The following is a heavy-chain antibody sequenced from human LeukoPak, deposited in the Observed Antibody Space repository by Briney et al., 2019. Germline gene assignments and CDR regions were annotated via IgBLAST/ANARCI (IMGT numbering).Heavy chain of an antibody. J-gene: IGHJ4*02. Sequence: EASVKVSCKVSGYTLTELSMHWVRQAPGKGLEWMGGFDPEDGETIYAQKFQGRVTMTEDTSTDTAYMELSSLRSEDTAVYYCATVLFDSSGWSYFDYWGQGSLVTVSS. V-gene: IGHV1-24*01. CDR2: FDPEDGET. D-gene: IGHD6-19*01. CDR3: ATVLFDSSGWSYFDY. CDR1: GYTLTELS.